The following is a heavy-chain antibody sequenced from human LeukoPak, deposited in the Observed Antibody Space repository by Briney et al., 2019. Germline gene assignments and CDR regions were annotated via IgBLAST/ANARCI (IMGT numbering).Heavy chain of an antibody. J-gene: IGHJ6*02. CDR2: IRSKANSYAT. V-gene: IGHV3-73*01. CDR1: GFTFSGSA. D-gene: IGHD2-8*02. Sequence: PGGSLRLSCAASGFTFSGSAMHWVRQASGKGLEWVGRIRSKANSYATAYAASVKGRFTISRDDSKNTAYLQMNSLKTEDTAVYYCSRPYILVDYYYGMDVWGQGTTVTVSS. CDR3: SRPYILVDYYYGMDV.